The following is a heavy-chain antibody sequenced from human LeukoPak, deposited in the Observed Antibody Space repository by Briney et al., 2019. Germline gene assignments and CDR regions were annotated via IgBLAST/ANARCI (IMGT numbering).Heavy chain of an antibody. CDR1: GFTFSSYS. V-gene: IGHV3-15*01. CDR3: TTGNESGGVGPGDGYNLAF. CDR2: IKSKNDGGTT. D-gene: IGHD5-24*01. Sequence: AGGSLRLSCAASGFTFSSYSENWLRQAPGKGLEWVGRIKSKNDGGTTDFPAPLKGRFSISRDDSRNTLYLQMNSLKTEDTAVYYCTTGNESGGVGPGDGYNLAFWGQGTLVTVSS. J-gene: IGHJ4*02.